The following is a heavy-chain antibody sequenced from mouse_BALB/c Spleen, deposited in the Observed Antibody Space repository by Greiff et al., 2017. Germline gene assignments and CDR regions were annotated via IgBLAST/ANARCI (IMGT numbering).Heavy chain of an antibody. CDR1: GFTFSNYW. D-gene: IGHD2-14*01. V-gene: IGHV6-6*02. CDR2: IRLKSNNYAT. CDR3: AYYRYDVDYAMDY. J-gene: IGHJ4*01. Sequence: EVQLVESGGGLVQPGGSMKLSCVASGFTFSNYWMNWVRQSPEKGLEWVAEIRLKSNNYATHYAESVKGRFTISRDDSKSSVYLQMNNLRAEDTGIYYCAYYRYDVDYAMDYWGQGTSVTVSS.